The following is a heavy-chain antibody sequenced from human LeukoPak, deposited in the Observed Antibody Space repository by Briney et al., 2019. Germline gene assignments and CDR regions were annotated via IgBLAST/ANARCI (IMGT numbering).Heavy chain of an antibody. Sequence: GESLKISCKGSGYRFASNWIRWVRQMPGKGLEWMGKIDSSDSSTIYSPSFQGHVTISADTTINTAYLQWSTLKASDTAIYYCARHSGWGLYPIDYWGQGTLVTVSS. D-gene: IGHD2-21*02. V-gene: IGHV5-10-1*01. J-gene: IGHJ4*02. CDR3: ARHSGWGLYPIDY. CDR1: GYRFASNW. CDR2: IDSSDSST.